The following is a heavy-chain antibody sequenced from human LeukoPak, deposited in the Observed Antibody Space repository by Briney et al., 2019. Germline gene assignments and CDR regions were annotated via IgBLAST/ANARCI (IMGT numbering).Heavy chain of an antibody. CDR3: ARDQYCSSTSCYTHFDY. CDR2: ISSSSSTI. Sequence: GGSLRLFCAASGFTFSSYSMNWVRQAPGKGLEWVSYISSSSSTIYYADSVKGRFTISRDNAKNSLYLQMNSLRDEDTAVYYCARDQYCSSTSCYTHFDYWGQGTLVTVSS. J-gene: IGHJ4*02. V-gene: IGHV3-48*02. D-gene: IGHD2-2*02. CDR1: GFTFSSYS.